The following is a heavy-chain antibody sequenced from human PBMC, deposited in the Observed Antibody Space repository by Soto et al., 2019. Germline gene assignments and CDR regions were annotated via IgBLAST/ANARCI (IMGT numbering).Heavy chain of an antibody. J-gene: IGHJ6*02. Sequence: ASVKVSCKASGGTFSSYAISWVRQAPGQGLEWMGGIIPIFGTANYAQKFQGRVTITADESTSTAYMELSSLRSEDTAVYYCARNIRRGFLDEPDYYYYYGMDVWGQGTTVTVSS. V-gene: IGHV1-69*13. CDR3: ARNIRRGFLDEPDYYYYYGMDV. D-gene: IGHD3-3*01. CDR2: IIPIFGTA. CDR1: GGTFSSYA.